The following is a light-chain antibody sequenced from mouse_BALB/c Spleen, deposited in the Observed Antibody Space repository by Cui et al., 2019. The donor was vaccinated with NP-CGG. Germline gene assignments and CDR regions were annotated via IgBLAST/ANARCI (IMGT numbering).Light chain of an antibody. Sequence: QAVGTKESALITAPGETATLTCRSSTGAVTTSNYANWVQKKPVHLFTGLIGGTNNRAPGVPARFSGSLIGDKAALTITGAQTEDEAIYFCTLWYSNHWVFGGGTKLTVL. CDR3: TLWYSNHWV. V-gene: IGLV1*01. CDR1: TGAVTTSNY. CDR2: GTN. J-gene: IGLJ1*01.